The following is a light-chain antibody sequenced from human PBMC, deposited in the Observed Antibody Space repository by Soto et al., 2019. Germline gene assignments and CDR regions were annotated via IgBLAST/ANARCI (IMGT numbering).Light chain of an antibody. CDR2: SDN. CDR1: SSNIGTNT. V-gene: IGLV1-44*01. CDR3: AAWDVSLVV. Sequence: QSVLTQPPSASGTPGQRVTISCSGSSSNIGTNTVIWYQQLPGAAPKLLIYSDNQRPSGLPDRFSGSKSGTSASLAISGLQSEDEADYYCAAWDVSLVVFGGGTQLTVL. J-gene: IGLJ2*01.